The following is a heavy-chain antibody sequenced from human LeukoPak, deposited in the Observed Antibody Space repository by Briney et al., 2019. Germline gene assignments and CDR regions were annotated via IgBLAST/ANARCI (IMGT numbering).Heavy chain of an antibody. V-gene: IGHV3-20*04. Sequence: GGSLRLSCAASGFTFDDYGMSWCRQAPGKGLEWVSGINWNGDSISYADSVKGRFTIYKDNAKNSLYLQMNSLRAEDTALYYCARTAWTKEIDYWGQGTLVTVSS. CDR1: GFTFDDYG. CDR2: INWNGDSI. D-gene: IGHD3/OR15-3a*01. CDR3: ARTAWTKEIDY. J-gene: IGHJ4*02.